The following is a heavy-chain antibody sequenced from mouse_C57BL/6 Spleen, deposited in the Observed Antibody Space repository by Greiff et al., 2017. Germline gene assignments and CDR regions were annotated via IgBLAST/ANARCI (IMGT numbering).Heavy chain of an antibody. CDR3: AREVYDYGEWFAY. Sequence: QVQLKESGAELARPGASVKLSCKASGYTFTSYGISWVKQRPGQGLEWIGEIYPRSGNTYYNEKFKGKATLTADKSSSTAYMELRSLTSEDSAVYFCAREVYDYGEWFAYWGQGTLVTVSA. D-gene: IGHD2-4*01. J-gene: IGHJ3*01. CDR1: GYTFTSYG. V-gene: IGHV1-81*01. CDR2: IYPRSGNT.